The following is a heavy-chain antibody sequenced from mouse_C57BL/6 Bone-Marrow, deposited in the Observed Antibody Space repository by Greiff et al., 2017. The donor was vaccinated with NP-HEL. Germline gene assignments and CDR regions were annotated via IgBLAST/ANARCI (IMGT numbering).Heavy chain of an antibody. D-gene: IGHD3-2*02. CDR2: INPNNGGT. CDR1: GYTFTSYW. J-gene: IGHJ2*01. CDR3: ARDSGYAFDY. Sequence: VQLQQPGTELVKPGASVKLSCKASGYTFTSYWMPWLKQRPGQGLEWIGNINPNNGGTNYNEKFKTKATLTVDKSSSTAYMQLSSLTSEDSAVYYCARDSGYAFDYWGQGTTLTVSS. V-gene: IGHV1-53*01.